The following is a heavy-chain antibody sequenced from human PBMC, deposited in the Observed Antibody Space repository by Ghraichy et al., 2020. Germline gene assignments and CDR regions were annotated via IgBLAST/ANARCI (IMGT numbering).Heavy chain of an antibody. CDR3: ARRGRESIAARRWFDP. D-gene: IGHD6-6*01. CDR1: GGSFSGYY. Sequence: ESLNISCAVYGGSFSGYYWSWIRQPPGKGLEWIGEINHSGSTNYNPSLKSRVTISVDTSKNQFSLKLSSVTAADTAVYYCARRGRESIAARRWFDPWGQGTLVTVSS. CDR2: INHSGST. V-gene: IGHV4-34*01. J-gene: IGHJ5*02.